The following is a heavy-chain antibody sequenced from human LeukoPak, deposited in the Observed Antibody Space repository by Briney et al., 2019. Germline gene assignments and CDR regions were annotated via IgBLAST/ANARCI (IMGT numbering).Heavy chain of an antibody. Sequence: SVKVSCKASGGTFSSYTISWVRQAPGQGLEWMGRIIPILGIANYARKFQGRVTITADKSTSTAYMELSSLRSEDTAVYYCARDLLYSSSSLTFDYWGQGTPVTVSS. V-gene: IGHV1-69*04. D-gene: IGHD6-6*01. CDR3: ARDLLYSSSSLTFDY. J-gene: IGHJ4*02. CDR1: GGTFSSYT. CDR2: IIPILGIA.